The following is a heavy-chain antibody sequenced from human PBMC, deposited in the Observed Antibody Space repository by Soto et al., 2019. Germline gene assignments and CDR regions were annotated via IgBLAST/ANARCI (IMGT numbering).Heavy chain of an antibody. D-gene: IGHD3-16*01. CDR2: ISGSGVRT. J-gene: IGHJ4*02. Sequence: PGGSLRLSCAASGFIFSTSGSAFSRYAMTWVRQTPGEALEWVSSISGSGVRTYYSDSVRGRFTISRDNSKDRLYLEMNSVRAEDTAVYYCATPAYDYWGQGTLVTVSS. CDR1: GFIFSTSGSAFSRYA. CDR3: ATPAYDY. V-gene: IGHV3-23*01.